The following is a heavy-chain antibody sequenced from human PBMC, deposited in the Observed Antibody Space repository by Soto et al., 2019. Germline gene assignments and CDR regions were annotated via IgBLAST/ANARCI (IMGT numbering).Heavy chain of an antibody. Sequence: GGSLRLSCAASGFTFNFYWMSWVRQAPGRGLEWVANIKEDGSAKYYLDSVKGRFIVSRDNGDNSLYLHMSSLRAEDTAVYYCATSEVTQSWDYWGQGTLVTVS. CDR1: GFTFNFYW. CDR2: IKEDGSAK. D-gene: IGHD2-15*01. V-gene: IGHV3-7*01. J-gene: IGHJ4*02. CDR3: ATSEVTQSWDY.